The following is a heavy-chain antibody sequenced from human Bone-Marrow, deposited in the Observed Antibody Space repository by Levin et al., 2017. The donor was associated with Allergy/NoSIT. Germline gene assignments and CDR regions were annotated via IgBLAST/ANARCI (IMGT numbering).Heavy chain of an antibody. CDR3: ARGFQSRGYDGFGL. CDR1: GFTFSSYT. J-gene: IGHJ3*01. D-gene: IGHD2-21*01. V-gene: IGHV3-30-3*01. CDR2: ISSDGSDE. Sequence: QTGGSLRLSCATSGFTFSSYTMHWVRQAPGKGLEWVSLISSDGSDESYADSVRGRFTTSRDASKNTVFLHMSSLTTEDTAIYYCARGFQSRGYDGFGLWGQGTMVTVSS.